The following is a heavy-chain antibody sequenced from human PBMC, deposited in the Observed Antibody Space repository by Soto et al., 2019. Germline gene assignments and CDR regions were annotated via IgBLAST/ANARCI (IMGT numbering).Heavy chain of an antibody. D-gene: IGHD6-13*01. Sequence: SETLSLTCTVSGASMNSYHWSWIRQPAGKGLEWIGHIHSSGSTNYNPSLKSRVTMSVDTSKNQFSLRLMSLTAADTAVYYCARDQGVAAAGIAWFDPWGQGSLVTVSS. J-gene: IGHJ5*02. CDR1: GASMNSYH. CDR2: IHSSGST. V-gene: IGHV4-4*07. CDR3: ARDQGVAAAGIAWFDP.